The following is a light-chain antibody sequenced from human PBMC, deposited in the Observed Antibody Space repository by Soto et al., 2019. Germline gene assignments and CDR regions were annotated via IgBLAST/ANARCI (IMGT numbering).Light chain of an antibody. CDR3: TSYTSSSTLEV. CDR2: DVS. V-gene: IGLV2-14*01. CDR1: SSDVGGYNY. J-gene: IGLJ2*01. Sequence: QSALTQPASVSGSPGQSITISCTGTSSDVGGYNYVSWYQQHPDKAPKLMIYDVSYRPSGVSNRFSGSKSGNTASLTISGLQAEDEADYYCTSYTSSSTLEVFGGGTKLTVL.